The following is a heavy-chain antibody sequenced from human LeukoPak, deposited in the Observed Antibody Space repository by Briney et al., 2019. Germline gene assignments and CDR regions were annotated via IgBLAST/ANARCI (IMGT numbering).Heavy chain of an antibody. V-gene: IGHV4-31*11. J-gene: IGHJ4*02. CDR1: GYSISSGYY. CDR2: IYYSGST. D-gene: IGHD3-10*01. CDR3: ARVTATMVREVFDY. Sequence: SETLSLTCAVSGYSISSGYYWGFIRQHPGKGLEWIGYIYYSGSTYYNPSLKSRVTISVDTSKNQFSLKLSSVTAADTAVYYCARVTATMVREVFDYWGQGTLVTVSS.